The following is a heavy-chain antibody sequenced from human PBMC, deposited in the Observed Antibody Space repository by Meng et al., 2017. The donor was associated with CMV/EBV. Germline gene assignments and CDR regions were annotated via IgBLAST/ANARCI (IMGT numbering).Heavy chain of an antibody. J-gene: IGHJ4*02. CDR3: AREYSPRSKADY. D-gene: IGHD2-15*01. CDR2: IIPIFGTA. CDR1: GGTFSSYA. V-gene: IGHV1-69*05. Sequence: SVKVSCKASGGTFSSYAISWVRQAPGQGLEWMGEIIPIFGTANYAQKFQGRVTITTDESTSTAYMELSSLRSEDTAVYYCAREYSPRSKADYWGQGTLVTVSS.